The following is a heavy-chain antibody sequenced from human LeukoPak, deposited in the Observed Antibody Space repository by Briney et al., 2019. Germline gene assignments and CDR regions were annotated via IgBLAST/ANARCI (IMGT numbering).Heavy chain of an antibody. D-gene: IGHD3-22*01. V-gene: IGHV3-21*01. CDR2: ISSSSSYI. Sequence: GGSLRLSCAASGFTFSNYSMNWVRQAPGKGLEWVSSISSSSSYIYYADSVKGRFTISRDNAKNSLYLQMNSLRAENTAVYYCARRATYYYDSSGYFPPAYWGQGTLVTVSS. CDR3: ARRATYYYDSSGYFPPAY. CDR1: GFTFSNYS. J-gene: IGHJ4*02.